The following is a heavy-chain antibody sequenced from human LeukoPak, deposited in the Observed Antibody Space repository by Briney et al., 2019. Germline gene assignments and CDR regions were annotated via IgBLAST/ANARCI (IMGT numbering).Heavy chain of an antibody. CDR2: IRSRAYRGTT. J-gene: IGHJ6*01. V-gene: IGHV3-49*04. CDR1: GLTFGDHA. CDR3: ARGPIQLWIHNAMDV. Sequence: PGGALRLSCTGSGLTFGDHAMSWVRQAPGKGVEWVGFIRSRAYRGTTEYAPSVTGRFTISRDDSASTASMQMSSLRPEAPAVYSCARGPIQLWIHNAMDVWGQGTTVTVSS. D-gene: IGHD5-18*01.